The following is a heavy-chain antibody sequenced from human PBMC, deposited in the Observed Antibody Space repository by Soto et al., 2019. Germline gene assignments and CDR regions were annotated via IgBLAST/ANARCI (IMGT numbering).Heavy chain of an antibody. CDR2: IYPGESDT. D-gene: IGHD2-21*01. V-gene: IGHV5-51*01. Sequence: EPMRISSKVAGQKFIRHCSARISKITGKGLEWMGLIYPGESDTRYRTSFQGQVTISAGKSISTDYLQWSSLKALDTAMYYCASHSLKHRDYYYYYGMDVWGQGTTVTVSS. CDR1: GQKFIRHC. J-gene: IGHJ6*02. CDR3: ASHSLKHRDYYYYYGMDV.